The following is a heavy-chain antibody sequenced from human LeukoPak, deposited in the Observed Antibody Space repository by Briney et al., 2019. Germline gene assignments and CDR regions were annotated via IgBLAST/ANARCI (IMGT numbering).Heavy chain of an antibody. CDR1: GFTFSSYW. J-gene: IGHJ3*02. V-gene: IGHV3-74*01. CDR2: INSDGSST. D-gene: IGHD6-19*01. Sequence: GGSLRLSCAASGFTFSSYWMHWVRQAPGKGLVWVSRINSDGSSTSYADSVKGRFTISRDNAKNTLYLQMNSLRAEDTAVYYCARVGAYSSGWYSYDAFDIWGQGTMVTVSS. CDR3: ARVGAYSSGWYSYDAFDI.